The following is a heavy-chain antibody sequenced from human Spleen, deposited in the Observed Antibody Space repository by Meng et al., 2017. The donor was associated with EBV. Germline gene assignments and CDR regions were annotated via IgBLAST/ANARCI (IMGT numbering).Heavy chain of an antibody. CDR2: CSHSGTS. J-gene: IGHJ4*02. Sequence: QLQLQGSGPGLVKPSETLSLTCTVSGGSISSSNYYWGWIRQSPGKGLEWIGSCSHSGTSFYNPSLKSRVTTSLDTSKNQFSLNLRSVTAADTAVYFCARDLGNILTGRKGVYDYWGQGTLVTVSS. V-gene: IGHV4-39*07. CDR3: ARDLGNILTGRKGVYDY. CDR1: GGSISSSNYY. D-gene: IGHD3-9*01.